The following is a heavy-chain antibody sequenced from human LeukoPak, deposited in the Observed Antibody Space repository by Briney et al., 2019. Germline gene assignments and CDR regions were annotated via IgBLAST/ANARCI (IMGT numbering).Heavy chain of an antibody. CDR1: GGTFSSYA. D-gene: IGHD6-6*01. CDR2: IIPIFGTA. J-gene: IGHJ4*02. V-gene: IGHV1-69*13. CDR3: ASGQQLVRGVWTW. Sequence: ASVRVSCKASGGTFSSYAISWVRQAPGQGLEWMGGIIPIFGTANYAQKFQGRVTITADESTSTAYMELSSLRSEDTAVYYCASGQQLVRGVWTWWGQGTLVTVSS.